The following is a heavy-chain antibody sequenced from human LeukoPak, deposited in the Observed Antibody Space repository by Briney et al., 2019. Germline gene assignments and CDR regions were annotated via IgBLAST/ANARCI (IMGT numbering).Heavy chain of an antibody. J-gene: IGHJ4*02. CDR3: ARDRADTAYFDY. CDR1: GGTFSYY. CDR2: INHSGKT. V-gene: IGHV4-34*01. Sequence: SETLPLTCAVYGGTFSYYWTWIRQPPGKGLEWIGEINHSGKTSYNPPLKSRVTISVDTSKNQFSLKLSSVTAADTAVYYCARDRADTAYFDYWGQGTLVTVSS. D-gene: IGHD5-18*01.